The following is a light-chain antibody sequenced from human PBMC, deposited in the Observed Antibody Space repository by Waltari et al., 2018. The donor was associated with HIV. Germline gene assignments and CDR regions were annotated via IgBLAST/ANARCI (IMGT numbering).Light chain of an antibody. Sequence: QSALTQPPSVSGSPGQSVTISCTGTSSDVGSYNLVSWYQQSPGTAPKIMVYEVTYRPSGVPERFSGSKSGNTASLTISGRHAEDEADYYCSSFTSSSTVVFGGGTKLTVL. J-gene: IGLJ3*02. CDR2: EVT. CDR3: SSFTSSSTVV. CDR1: SSDVGSYNL. V-gene: IGLV2-18*02.